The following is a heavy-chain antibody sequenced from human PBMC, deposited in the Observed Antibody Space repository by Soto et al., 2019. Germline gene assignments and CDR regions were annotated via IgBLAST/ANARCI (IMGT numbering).Heavy chain of an antibody. CDR2: INPSGGST. D-gene: IGHD3-3*01. V-gene: IGHV1-46*01. Sequence: EASVKVSCKASGYTFTSYYMHWVRQAPGQGLEWMGIINPSGGSTSYAQKFQGRVTMTRDTSTSTVYMELSSLRSEDTAVYYCATGGFWSGYYLPFDYWGQGTLVTVSS. CDR3: ATGGFWSGYYLPFDY. J-gene: IGHJ4*02. CDR1: GYTFTSYY.